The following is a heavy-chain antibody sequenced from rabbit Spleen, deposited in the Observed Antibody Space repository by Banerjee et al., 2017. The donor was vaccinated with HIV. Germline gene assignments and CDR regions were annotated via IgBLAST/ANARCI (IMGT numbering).Heavy chain of an antibody. D-gene: IGHD4-1*01. CDR1: GIDFTNYY. CDR2: IYAAKGST. V-gene: IGHV1S43*01. Sequence: QQQLTETGGGLVQPGGSLTLSCKASGIDFTNYYISWVRQAPGKGLEWIGIIYAAKGSTAYASWVNGRFTISSDNAQSTVDLKMTSLTAADTATYFCARAIVPWLGLTRLDLWGQGTLVTVS. CDR3: ARAIVPWLGLTRLDL. J-gene: IGHJ3*01.